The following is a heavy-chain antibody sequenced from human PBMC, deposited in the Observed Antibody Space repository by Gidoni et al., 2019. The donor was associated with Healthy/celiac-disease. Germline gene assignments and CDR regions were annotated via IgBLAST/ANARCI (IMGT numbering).Heavy chain of an antibody. D-gene: IGHD6-19*01. Sequence: EVQLLDSGGGLVKPGGSLRLSCAASGCTFSSYSRNWVRQAPGKVLEWVPSIISGSSYIYYAASVKGRFTISRDNAKNSLFLQLISLRADDTAVYYCARDGYSSGWYPWFDPWGQGTLVTVSS. J-gene: IGHJ5*02. CDR1: GCTFSSYS. CDR3: ARDGYSSGWYPWFDP. V-gene: IGHV3-21*01. CDR2: IISGSSYI.